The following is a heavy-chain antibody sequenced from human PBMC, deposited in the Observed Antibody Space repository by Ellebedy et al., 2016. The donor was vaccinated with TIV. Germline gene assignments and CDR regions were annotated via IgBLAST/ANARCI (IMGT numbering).Heavy chain of an antibody. Sequence: PGGSLRLSCAASGFTFSSYGMHWVRQAPGKGLEWVAVIWYDGSNKYYADSVKGRFTISRDNSKNTLYLQMNSLRAEETAVYYCARVKVRGVHYYGMDVWGQGTTVTVSS. CDR2: IWYDGSNK. D-gene: IGHD3-10*01. V-gene: IGHV3-33*08. CDR3: ARVKVRGVHYYGMDV. J-gene: IGHJ6*02. CDR1: GFTFSSYG.